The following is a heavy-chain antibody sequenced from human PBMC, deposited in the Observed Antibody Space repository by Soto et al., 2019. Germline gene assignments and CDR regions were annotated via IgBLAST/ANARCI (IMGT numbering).Heavy chain of an antibody. J-gene: IGHJ5*01. CDR1: GGSFSGHS. CDR2: INHSGRV. Sequence: SETLSLTCAVYGGSFSGHSWTWIRQSPGKGLEWIGDINHSGRVNYSPSLKSRVTISLDTSKNQFSLTLSAVTAADTAMYYCSTRAHDTNGYYRFDPWGQGTLVTVSS. V-gene: IGHV4-34*01. CDR3: STRAHDTNGYYRFDP. D-gene: IGHD3-22*01.